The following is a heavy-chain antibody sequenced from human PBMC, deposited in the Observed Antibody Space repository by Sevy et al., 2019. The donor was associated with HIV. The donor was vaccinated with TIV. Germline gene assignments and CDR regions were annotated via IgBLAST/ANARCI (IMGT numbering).Heavy chain of an antibody. CDR2: ISSRGSYI. D-gene: IGHD3-22*01. J-gene: IGHJ4*02. CDR1: GFTFSYYT. Sequence: GGSLRLSCAASGFTFSYYTMNWVRQTPGKGLEWVSSISSRGSYIYYADSVKDRLTNSRDNVKNSLYLQMNSLRAEDTAVYYCARAPSYYDTSGYYFDYWGQGTLVTVSS. CDR3: ARAPSYYDTSGYYFDY. V-gene: IGHV3-21*06.